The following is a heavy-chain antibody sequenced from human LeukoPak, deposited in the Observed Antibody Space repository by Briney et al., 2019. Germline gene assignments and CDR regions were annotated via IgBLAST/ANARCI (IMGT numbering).Heavy chain of an antibody. CDR2: IYPGDSDT. V-gene: IGHV5-51*01. CDR1: GYSFTSYC. CDR3: AVGSSGYYYWDY. Sequence: EHRKIPCRGSGYSFTSYCSGWVRQMPGKGLEWMGIIYPGDSDTRYNPSFQGQVTISADKSISTAYLQWSSLKASDTAMYYCAVGSSGYYYWDYWGQGTLVTVSS. J-gene: IGHJ4*02. D-gene: IGHD3-22*01.